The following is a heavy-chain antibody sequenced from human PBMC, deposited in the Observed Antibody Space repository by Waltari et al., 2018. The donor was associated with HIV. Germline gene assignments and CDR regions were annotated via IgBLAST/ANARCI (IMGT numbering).Heavy chain of an antibody. CDR2: IKQDGSEK. J-gene: IGHJ3*02. V-gene: IGHV3-7*01. CDR3: ARVRGGYCSSTSCLQGLGAFDI. CDR1: GFTFSSYW. D-gene: IGHD2-2*01. Sequence: EVQMVESGGGLVQPGGSLRLSCAASGFTFSSYWMSWVSQAPGTGLEWVANIKQDGSEKDYVDSVKGRFTISRDNAKNSLYLQMNSLRAEDTAVYYCARVRGGYCSSTSCLQGLGAFDIWGQGTMVTVSS.